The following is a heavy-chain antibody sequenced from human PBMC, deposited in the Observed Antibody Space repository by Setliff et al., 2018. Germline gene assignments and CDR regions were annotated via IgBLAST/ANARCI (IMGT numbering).Heavy chain of an antibody. CDR1: GFTFSDAW. J-gene: IGHJ4*02. Sequence: PGGSLRLSCAASGFTFSDAWMNWVRQAPGKGLEWVGRIKSKADGGTADLAAPVKGRFTISRDDSKNTMSLQMNSLKTEDTAVYFCATRLGDFWGQGTLVTVSS. V-gene: IGHV3-15*01. CDR2: IKSKADGGTA. CDR3: ATRLGDF.